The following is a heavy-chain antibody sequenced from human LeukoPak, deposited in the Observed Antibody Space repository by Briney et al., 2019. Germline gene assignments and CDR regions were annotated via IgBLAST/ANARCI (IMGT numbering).Heavy chain of an antibody. D-gene: IGHD6-13*01. CDR1: GFTFTTYS. Sequence: PGGSLRLSCEASGFTFTTYSMTWVRQTPGEGLEWVSSISTRDTFINYADSVKGRFTISRDNSKNTLYLQMNSLRAEDTAVYYCAKGYQGHHYYVDVWGKGTTVTVSS. J-gene: IGHJ6*03. CDR3: AKGYQGHHYYVDV. V-gene: IGHV3-21*01. CDR2: ISTRDTFI.